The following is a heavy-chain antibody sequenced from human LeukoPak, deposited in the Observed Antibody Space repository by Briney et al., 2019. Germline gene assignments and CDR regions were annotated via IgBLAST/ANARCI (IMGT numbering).Heavy chain of an antibody. CDR2: INHSGST. Sequence: SETLSLTCAVYGGPFSGYYWSWIRQPPGKGLEGIGEINHSGSTNYNPSLKSRVTISVDTSKNQFSLKLSSVTAADTAVYYCAIDYYDNPLTFGLFRSYNNWFDPWGQGTLVTVSS. V-gene: IGHV4-34*01. CDR1: GGPFSGYY. J-gene: IGHJ5*02. D-gene: IGHD3-22*01. CDR3: AIDYYDNPLTFGLFRSYNNWFDP.